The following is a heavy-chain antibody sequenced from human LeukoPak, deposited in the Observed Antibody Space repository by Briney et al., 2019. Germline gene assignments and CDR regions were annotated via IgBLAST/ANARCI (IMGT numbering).Heavy chain of an antibody. Sequence: SETLSLTCTVTGGSISSYYWSWIRQPAGQGLEWIGRRYASGNSHYNPSLKSRVTMSVDTSKNQFSLKLSSVTAADTAVYYCAKKVPPGRFAGGPDYNKSMDVWGQGTTVTVSS. CDR3: AKKVPPGRFAGGPDYNKSMDV. J-gene: IGHJ6*02. D-gene: IGHD4-11*01. V-gene: IGHV4-4*07. CDR1: GGSISSYY. CDR2: RYASGNS.